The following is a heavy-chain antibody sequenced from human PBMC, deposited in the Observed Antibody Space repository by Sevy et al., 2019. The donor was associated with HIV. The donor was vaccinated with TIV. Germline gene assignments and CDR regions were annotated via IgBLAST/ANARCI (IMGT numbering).Heavy chain of an antibody. D-gene: IGHD6-13*01. Sequence: GGSLRLSCAASGFIFSGYVMSWVRQAPGKGLEWVSSISGSGGSTYYADSVKGRFAISRDNSKNTLDLEMNSLRVEDTAVYNCAKDASSSWTGGTFQHWGQGTLVTVSS. V-gene: IGHV3-23*01. CDR2: ISGSGGST. CDR1: GFIFSGYV. J-gene: IGHJ1*01. CDR3: AKDASSSWTGGTFQH.